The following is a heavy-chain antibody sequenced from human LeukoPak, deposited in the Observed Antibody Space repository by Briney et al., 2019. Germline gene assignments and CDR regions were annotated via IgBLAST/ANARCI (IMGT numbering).Heavy chain of an antibody. CDR3: ARGGFAGSLYYYYYGMDV. V-gene: IGHV4-39*07. D-gene: IGHD3-10*01. CDR1: GGSISSSSYY. CDR2: IYYSGST. Sequence: SETLSLTCTVSGGSISSSSYYWGWIRQPPGKGLEWIGSIYYSGSTYYNPSLKSRVTISVDTSKNQFSLKLSSVTAADTAVYYCARGGFAGSLYYYYYGMDVWGQGTTVTVSS. J-gene: IGHJ6*02.